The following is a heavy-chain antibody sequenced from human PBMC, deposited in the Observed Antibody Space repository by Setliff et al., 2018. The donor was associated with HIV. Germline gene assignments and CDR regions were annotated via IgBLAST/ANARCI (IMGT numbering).Heavy chain of an antibody. J-gene: IGHJ4*02. CDR2: IYYSGST. Sequence: SETLSLTCTVSGGSIRTGNYYWNWIRQPAGKGLEWIGSIYYSGSTYYNPTLKSRVTISVDTSKNQFSLKLSSVTAADTAVYYCIIAYSSGWLAPMGFDSWGQGTPVTVSS. CDR1: GGSIRTGNYY. V-gene: IGHV4-39*01. CDR3: IIAYSSGWLAPMGFDS. D-gene: IGHD6-19*01.